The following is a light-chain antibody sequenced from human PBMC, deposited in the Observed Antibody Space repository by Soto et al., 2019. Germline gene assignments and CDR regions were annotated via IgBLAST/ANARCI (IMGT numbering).Light chain of an antibody. CDR3: QKYNSALT. CDR2: TAS. CDR1: QDISNY. J-gene: IGKJ5*01. V-gene: IGKV1-27*01. Sequence: DIQMTQSPSSLSASVGDRITITCRASQDISNYVACYQQKPGKLPQLLIYTASTLQSGVPSRFSGSGSGTHFTLTISSLQPEDVATYYCQKYNSALTFGQGTRLE.